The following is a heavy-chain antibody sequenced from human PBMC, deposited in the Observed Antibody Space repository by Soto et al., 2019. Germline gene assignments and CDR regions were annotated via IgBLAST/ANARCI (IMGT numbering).Heavy chain of an antibody. CDR1: GFTSSSYG. J-gene: IGHJ6*02. V-gene: IGHV3-30*18. CDR2: ISYDGSNK. Sequence: GGSLRLSCAASGFTSSSYGMHWVRQAPGKGLEWVAVISYDGSNKYYADSVKGRFTISRDNSKNTLYLQMNSLRAEDTAVYYCAKDRRLSSSYRPTYYHYYGMDVWGQGTTVTVYS. D-gene: IGHD6-6*01. CDR3: AKDRRLSSSYRPTYYHYYGMDV.